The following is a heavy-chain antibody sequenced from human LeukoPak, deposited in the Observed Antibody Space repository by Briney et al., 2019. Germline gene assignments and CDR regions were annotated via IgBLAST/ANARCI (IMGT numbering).Heavy chain of an antibody. CDR1: GGSFSGYY. J-gene: IGHJ5*02. CDR2: INHSGST. CDR3: ARGSWFDP. V-gene: IGHV4-34*01. Sequence: MASETLSLTCAVYGGSFSGYYWSWIRQPPGKGLEWIGEINHSGSTNYNPSLKSRVTISVDTSKNQFSLKLSSVTAADTAVYYCARGSWFDPWGQGTLVTVSS.